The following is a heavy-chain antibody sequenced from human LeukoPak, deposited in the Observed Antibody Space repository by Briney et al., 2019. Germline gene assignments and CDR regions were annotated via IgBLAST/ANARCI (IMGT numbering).Heavy chain of an antibody. J-gene: IGHJ4*02. Sequence: GGSLRLSCAASGLTFTNYAMPWVRQAPGKGLEWVSAIGGDGRGTDYADSVKGRFTISRDNSKNTLYLQMNSLRAEDTALYYCTWRMGGTPDYWGLGTLVTVSS. CDR2: IGGDGRGT. D-gene: IGHD1-26*01. V-gene: IGHV3-23*01. CDR3: TWRMGGTPDY. CDR1: GLTFTNYA.